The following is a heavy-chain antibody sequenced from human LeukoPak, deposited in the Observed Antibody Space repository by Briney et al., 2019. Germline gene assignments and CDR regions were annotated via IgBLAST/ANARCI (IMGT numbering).Heavy chain of an antibody. J-gene: IGHJ4*02. CDR3: AREGGPYRPLDY. V-gene: IGHV4-34*01. CDR1: GGSFSGYY. Sequence: SETLSLTCAVYGGSFSGYYWSWIRQPPGKGLKWIGEINHSGSTNYNPSLMGRVAISVDTSENHISLQLTSVTAADTAVYYCAREGGPYRPLDYSGQGTLVTVSS. CDR2: INHSGST.